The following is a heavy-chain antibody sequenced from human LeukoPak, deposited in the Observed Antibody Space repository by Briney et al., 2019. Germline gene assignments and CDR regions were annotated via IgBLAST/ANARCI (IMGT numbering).Heavy chain of an antibody. CDR3: ARDGYSFGHDFDY. D-gene: IGHD5-18*01. CDR1: GFTFSSYW. J-gene: IGHJ4*02. Sequence: PGGSLRLSCAASGFTFSSYWMHWVRHTPGKGLVWVSRIKGDGSSTSYADSVKGRFTISRDNAKNMLYLQMNSLRAEDTAVYYCARDGYSFGHDFDYWGQGTLVTVSS. CDR2: IKGDGSST. V-gene: IGHV3-74*01.